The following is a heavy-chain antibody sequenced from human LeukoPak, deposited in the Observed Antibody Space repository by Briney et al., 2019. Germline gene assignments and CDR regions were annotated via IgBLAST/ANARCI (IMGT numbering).Heavy chain of an antibody. CDR1: GLTFSSSW. CDR2: MNDDGRTI. CDR3: ARAGNYYFDL. Sequence: GGSLRLSCAASGLTFSSSWMPWVRQGPGKGLVWVARMNDDGRTINYADSVKGRFTISRDNAKNTLYLQMNSLRTEDAAVYYCARAGNYYFDLWGRGTQVTVSS. J-gene: IGHJ2*01. D-gene: IGHD1-7*01. V-gene: IGHV3-74*01.